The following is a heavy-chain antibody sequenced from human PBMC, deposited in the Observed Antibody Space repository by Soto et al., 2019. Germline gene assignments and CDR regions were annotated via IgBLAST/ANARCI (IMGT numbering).Heavy chain of an antibody. Sequence: GGSLRLSCAASGFTFRSYSMNWVRQAPGKGLEWVSYISSSSSTIYYADSVSGRFTISRDNAKNSLDLQMNSLRAEDTAVYYCARDKWTTFGPFDPWGQGTLVTVSS. CDR3: ARDKWTTFGPFDP. V-gene: IGHV3-48*01. CDR1: GFTFRSYS. CDR2: ISSSSSTI. D-gene: IGHD3-3*01. J-gene: IGHJ5*02.